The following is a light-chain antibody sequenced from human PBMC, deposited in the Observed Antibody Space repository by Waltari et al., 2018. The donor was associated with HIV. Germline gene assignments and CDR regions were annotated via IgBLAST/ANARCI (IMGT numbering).Light chain of an antibody. V-gene: IGKV2-28*01. CDR1: QGLPLSDGFHY. Sequence: DIVMTQSPVYLPVTPGEPASISCRSSQGLPLSDGFHYLDWYLQKPGQPAQLLIYLGSNRASGVPARFSGSGSGTDFTLKSSRVDAEDVGVYYCMQALQTPWTFGQGTRVEIK. CDR2: LGS. J-gene: IGKJ1*01. CDR3: MQALQTPWT.